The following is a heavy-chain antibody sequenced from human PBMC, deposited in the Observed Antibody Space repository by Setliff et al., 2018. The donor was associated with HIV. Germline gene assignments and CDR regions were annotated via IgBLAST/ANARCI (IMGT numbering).Heavy chain of an antibody. J-gene: IGHJ3*02. CDR1: GYTFTSFG. CDR2: ISANNGNT. D-gene: IGHD3-10*01. Sequence: ASVKVSCKASGYTFTSFGINWVRQAPGQGLEWMGWISANNGNTNYAQRLHDRVTMTTDKSTSTAYMELRSLRSDDTAVYYCARDPWFGELSDAFDIWGQGTMVTVSS. V-gene: IGHV1-18*01. CDR3: ARDPWFGELSDAFDI.